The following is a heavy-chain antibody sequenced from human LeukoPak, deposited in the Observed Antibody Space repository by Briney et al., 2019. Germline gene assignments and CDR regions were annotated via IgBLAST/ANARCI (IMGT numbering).Heavy chain of an antibody. D-gene: IGHD3-22*01. CDR2: ISGSGGST. Sequence: PGGSLRLSXAASGFTFSSYAMSWVRQAPGKGLEWVSAISGSGGSTYYADAVKGRFTISRDNSKNTLYLQMNSLRAEDTAVYYCAKDSYDSSGYTLDYWGQGTLVTVSS. CDR3: AKDSYDSSGYTLDY. CDR1: GFTFSSYA. V-gene: IGHV3-23*01. J-gene: IGHJ4*02.